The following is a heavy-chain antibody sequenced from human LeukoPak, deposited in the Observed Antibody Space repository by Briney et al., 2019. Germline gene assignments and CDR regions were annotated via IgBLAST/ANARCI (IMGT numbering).Heavy chain of an antibody. D-gene: IGHD3-10*01. CDR3: ARGHGSYYYMDV. CDR2: INPNSGGT. V-gene: IGHV1-2*02. Sequence: ASVKVSCKASGYTFTDFYMLWVRQAPGQGLEWMGWINPNSGGTDYAQKFQGRVTMTRDTSTSTAYMELSRLRSDGTAVYHCARGHGSYYYMDVWGKGTTVTVSS. CDR1: GYTFTDFY. J-gene: IGHJ6*03.